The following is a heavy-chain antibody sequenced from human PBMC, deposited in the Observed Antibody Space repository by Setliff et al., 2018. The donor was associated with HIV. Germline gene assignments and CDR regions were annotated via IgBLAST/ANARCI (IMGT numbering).Heavy chain of an antibody. V-gene: IGHV4-31*03. J-gene: IGHJ1*01. D-gene: IGHD2-21*02. Sequence: SETLSLTCTASGGSISSGGYYWSWIRQHPGKGLEWIGYIYYSGSTYYNPSLKSRVTISVDRSRNQFSLTLNSVTAADTATYYCASRGIVVVTMSMPDEFFVHWGHGTLVTVSS. CDR2: IYYSGST. CDR1: GGSISSGGYY. CDR3: ASRGIVVVTMSMPDEFFVH.